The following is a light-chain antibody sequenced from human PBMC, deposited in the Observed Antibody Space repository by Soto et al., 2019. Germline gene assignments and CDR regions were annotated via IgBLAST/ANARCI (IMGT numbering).Light chain of an antibody. CDR1: QSAYSSY. V-gene: IGKV3-20*01. CDR3: QQYGTSLFT. J-gene: IGKJ4*01. CDR2: GAS. Sequence: LLTQSPCTLSLSPGDRATLSCRSSQSAYSSYLSWYQQKPGQAPRLLIYGASNRATGIPDRFSGSGSGTDFTLTISGLEPEDFAVYYCQQYGTSLFTFGGGTKVDIK.